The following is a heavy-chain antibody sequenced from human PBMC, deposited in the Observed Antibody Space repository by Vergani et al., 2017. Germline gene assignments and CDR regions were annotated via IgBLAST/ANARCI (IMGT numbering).Heavy chain of an antibody. CDR3: ARGEGGWKVAAEYFQH. Sequence: VQLVESGGGVVQPGRSLRLSCAASGFTFSSYGMHWVRQAPGKGLEWVAVIRYDGSNKYYADSVKGRFTISRDNSKNTLYLQMNSLRAEDTAVYYCARGEGGWKVAAEYFQHWGQGTLVTVSS. CDR1: GFTFSSYG. D-gene: IGHD6-19*01. V-gene: IGHV3-33*01. J-gene: IGHJ1*01. CDR2: IRYDGSNK.